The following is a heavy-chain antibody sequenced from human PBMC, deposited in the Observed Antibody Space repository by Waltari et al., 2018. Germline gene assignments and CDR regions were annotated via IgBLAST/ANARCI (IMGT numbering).Heavy chain of an antibody. J-gene: IGHJ4*02. CDR1: GGSFSGYY. CDR2: INHSGST. V-gene: IGHV4-34*01. Sequence: QVQLQQWGAGLLKPSETLSLTCAVHGGSFSGYYWSWVRQPPGKGLSWIGEINHSGSTNYNPSLKSRVTISVDTSKNQFSLKLSSVTAADTAVYYCARGSSGWSFDYWGQGTLVTVSS. D-gene: IGHD6-19*01. CDR3: ARGSSGWSFDY.